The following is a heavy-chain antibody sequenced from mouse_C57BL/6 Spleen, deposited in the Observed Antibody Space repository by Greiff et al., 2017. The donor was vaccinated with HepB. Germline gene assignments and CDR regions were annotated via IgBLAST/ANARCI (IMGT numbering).Heavy chain of an antibody. V-gene: IGHV1-50*01. CDR1: GYTFTSYW. CDR3: ARWGNYGGVSAMDY. CDR2: IDPSDSYT. J-gene: IGHJ4*01. Sequence: QVQLQQPGAELVKPGASVKLSCKASGYTFTSYWMQWVKQRPGQGLEWIGEIDPSDSYTNYNQKFKGKATLTVDTSSSTASMQLSSLTSEDSAVYYCARWGNYGGVSAMDYWGQGTSVTVSS. D-gene: IGHD2-1*01.